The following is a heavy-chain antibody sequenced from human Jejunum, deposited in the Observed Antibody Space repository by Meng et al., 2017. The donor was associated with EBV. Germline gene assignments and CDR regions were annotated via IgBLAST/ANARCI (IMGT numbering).Heavy chain of an antibody. D-gene: IGHD1-26*01. CDR1: GFSLTTSGVG. CDR3: AHRRLEEGLVTTGFDY. V-gene: IGHV2-5*01. J-gene: IGHJ4*02. CDR2: IYWNDDK. Sequence: QITLKESGPTLVKPTQTLTLTCTFSGFSLTTSGVGVGWIRQPPGKALEWLALIYWNDDKQYSPSLKRRLTITKDTSKNQVVLTMTNMDPVDTGTYYCAHRRLEEGLVTTGFDYWGQGALVTVSS.